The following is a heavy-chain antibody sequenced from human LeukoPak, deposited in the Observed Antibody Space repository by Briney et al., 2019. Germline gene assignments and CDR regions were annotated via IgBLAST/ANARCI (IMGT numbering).Heavy chain of an antibody. CDR2: IYSGGST. J-gene: IGHJ4*02. D-gene: IGHD3-10*01. Sequence: GGSLRLSCAASEFSVGSNYMTWVRQAPGKGLEWVLLIYSGGSTYYADSVKGRFTISRDNFKKTLYLQIDSLRVEDTALYYCAKGSGDFDSWGQGTLVTVSS. V-gene: IGHV3-53*01. CDR1: EFSVGSNY. CDR3: AKGSGDFDS.